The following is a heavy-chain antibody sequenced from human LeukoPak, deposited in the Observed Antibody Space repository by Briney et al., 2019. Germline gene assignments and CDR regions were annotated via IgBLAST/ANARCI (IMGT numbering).Heavy chain of an antibody. CDR3: ARVVYYDILTGYYTRDEGEYYFDY. CDR2: ISYDGSNK. V-gene: IGHV3-30-3*01. Sequence: GGSLRLSCAASGFTFSSYAMHWVRQAPGKGLEWVAVISYDGSNKYYADSVKGRFTISRDNSKNTLYLQMNSLRAEDTAVYYCARVVYYDILTGYYTRDEGEYYFDYWGQGTLVTVSS. D-gene: IGHD3-9*01. J-gene: IGHJ4*02. CDR1: GFTFSSYA.